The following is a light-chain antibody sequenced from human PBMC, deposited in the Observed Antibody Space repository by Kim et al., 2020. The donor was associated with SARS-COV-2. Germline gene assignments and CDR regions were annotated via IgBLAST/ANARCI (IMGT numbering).Light chain of an antibody. CDR2: DNN. Sequence: GQKVTMSCSGSSCNIGDNYVSWYQQFPEAFTKPLIYDNNKRPSGIPYRFSGSKSGPSATLGITGLQTGDEADFYCGTWDNGLNTVVFGGGTQLTVL. J-gene: IGLJ2*01. CDR1: SCNIGDNY. CDR3: GTWDNGLNTVV. V-gene: IGLV1-51*01.